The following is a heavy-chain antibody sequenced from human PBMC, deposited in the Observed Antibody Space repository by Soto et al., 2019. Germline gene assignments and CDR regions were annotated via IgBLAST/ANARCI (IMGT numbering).Heavy chain of an antibody. J-gene: IGHJ4*02. CDR1: GYTFTSYG. V-gene: IGHV1-18*01. Sequence: GASVTVSCQASGYTFTSYGISWVRQAPGQGLEWMGWISAYNGNTNYAQKVQGRVTMTTDTSTSTAYMELRSLRSDDTAVYYCGREYYYGSGPGYWGQGTLVTVS. D-gene: IGHD3-10*01. CDR2: ISAYNGNT. CDR3: GREYYYGSGPGY.